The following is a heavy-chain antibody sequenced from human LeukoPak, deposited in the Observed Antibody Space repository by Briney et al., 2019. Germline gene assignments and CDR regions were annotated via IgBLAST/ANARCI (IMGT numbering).Heavy chain of an antibody. J-gene: IGHJ4*02. D-gene: IGHD3-22*01. CDR1: GGTFSSYA. CDR2: IIPILGIA. V-gene: IGHV1-69*04. CDR3: ARIKTNYYDSSGYYESPVDY. Sequence: SVKVSCKASGGTFSSYAISWVRQAPGQGLEWMGRIIPILGIANYAQKLQGRVTITADKSTSTAYMELSSLRSEDTAVYYCARIKTNYYDSSGYYESPVDYWGQGTLVTVSS.